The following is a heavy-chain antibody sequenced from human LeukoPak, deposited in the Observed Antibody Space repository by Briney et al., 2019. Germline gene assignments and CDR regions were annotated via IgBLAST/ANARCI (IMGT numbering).Heavy chain of an antibody. D-gene: IGHD3-22*01. Sequence: SETLSLTCAVYGGSFSGYYWSWIRQPPGKGLEWIGYIYYSGSTNYNPSLKSRVTISVDTSKNQFSLKLSSVTAADAAVYYCARVDSSGYLGHAFDIWGQGTMVTVSS. J-gene: IGHJ3*02. CDR2: IYYSGST. CDR3: ARVDSSGYLGHAFDI. V-gene: IGHV4-59*01. CDR1: GGSFSGYY.